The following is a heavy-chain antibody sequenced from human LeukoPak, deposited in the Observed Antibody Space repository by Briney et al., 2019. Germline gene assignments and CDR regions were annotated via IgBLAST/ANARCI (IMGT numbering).Heavy chain of an antibody. CDR2: ISSSASSI. J-gene: IGHJ3*02. Sequence: PGGSLRLSCAASRFTFSDFYLSWIRQAPGKGLEWVSYISSSASSIHYADSVKGRFTISRDNAKNSLYLQMNSLRAEDTGLYYCASGQDAFDIWGQGTMVTVSS. CDR1: RFTFSDFY. CDR3: ASGQDAFDI. V-gene: IGHV3-11*04.